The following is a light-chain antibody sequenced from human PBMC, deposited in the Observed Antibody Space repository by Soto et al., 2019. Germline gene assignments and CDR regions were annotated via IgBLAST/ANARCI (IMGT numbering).Light chain of an antibody. CDR2: DAS. J-gene: IGKJ1*01. CDR3: QRYNSNSRT. Sequence: DIQMTQSPSTLSASVGDRVTITCRASQNVNSWVAWYQQKPGKAPKFLIYDASNLESGVPSRFSGRGSGTEFPLPISSLQPDDFATYYCQRYNSNSRTFGQGTRV. CDR1: QNVNSW. V-gene: IGKV1-5*01.